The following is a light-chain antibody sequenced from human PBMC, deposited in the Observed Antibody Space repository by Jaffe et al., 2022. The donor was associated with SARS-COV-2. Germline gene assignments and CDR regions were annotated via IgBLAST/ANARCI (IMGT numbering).Light chain of an antibody. CDR3: QQSYATPLT. CDR2: GAA. J-gene: IGKJ4*01. V-gene: IGKV1-39*01. Sequence: DIQMTQSPSSLSAYVGDRVTITCRASQTISTFLNWYQQKPGKAPKLLIYGAASLQSGVPSRFSGSGSWTDFTLTINSLQPDDFATYYCQQSYATPLTFGGGTKVEIK. CDR1: QTISTF.